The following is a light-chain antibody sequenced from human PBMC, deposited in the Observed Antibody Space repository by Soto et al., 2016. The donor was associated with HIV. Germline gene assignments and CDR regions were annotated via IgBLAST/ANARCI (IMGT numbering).Light chain of an antibody. CDR2: APS. CDR3: LQHHTYPWT. V-gene: IGKV1-17*01. CDR1: QGIGND. Sequence: DIQMTQSPSSLSASVGDRVTITCRASQGIGNDLGWYQQKPGKAPKRLIYAPSSLQSGVPSRFSGSGSGTEFTLTISSLQPEDFATYYCLQHHTYPWTFGQGTKVEIK. J-gene: IGKJ1*01.